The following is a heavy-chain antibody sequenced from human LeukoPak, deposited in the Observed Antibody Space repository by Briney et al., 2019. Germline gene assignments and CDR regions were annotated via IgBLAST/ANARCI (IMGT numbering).Heavy chain of an antibody. D-gene: IGHD1-26*01. Sequence: GGSLRLSCAASGFTFSSYGMHWVRQAPGKGLEWVAVISYDGSNKYYADSVKGRFTISRDNAKNSLYLQMNSLRAEDTAVYYCARSRSYSDALDIWGQGTMVTVSS. J-gene: IGHJ3*02. CDR3: ARSRSYSDALDI. CDR2: ISYDGSNK. V-gene: IGHV3-30*03. CDR1: GFTFSSYG.